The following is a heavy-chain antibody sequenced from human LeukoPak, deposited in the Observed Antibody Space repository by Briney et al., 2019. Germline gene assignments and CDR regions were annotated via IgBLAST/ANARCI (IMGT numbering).Heavy chain of an antibody. CDR2: IWGDENHK. J-gene: IGHJ4*02. Sequence: PGGSLRLSCAASGFTLSSSGMHWVRQAPGKGLEWVAVIWGDENHKYYGDSVRGRFTISRDNAKNTLYLQMYSLRVEDTAVYYCARDVGSAPFDYWGQGTLVTVSS. CDR3: ARDVGSAPFDY. CDR1: GFTLSSSG. V-gene: IGHV3-33*01. D-gene: IGHD6-25*01.